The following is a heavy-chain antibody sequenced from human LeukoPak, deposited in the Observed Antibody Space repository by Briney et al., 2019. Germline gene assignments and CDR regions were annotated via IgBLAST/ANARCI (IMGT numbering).Heavy chain of an antibody. CDR2: ISGSGGST. CDR3: ARGRHIVVVTANDY. V-gene: IGHV3-23*01. Sequence: GGSLRLSCAASGFTFSSYAMSWVRQAPGKGLEWVSAISGSGGSTYYADSVKGRFTISRDNSKNTLYLQMNSLRAEDTAVYYCARGRHIVVVTANDYWGQGTLVTVSS. CDR1: GFTFSSYA. J-gene: IGHJ4*02. D-gene: IGHD2-21*02.